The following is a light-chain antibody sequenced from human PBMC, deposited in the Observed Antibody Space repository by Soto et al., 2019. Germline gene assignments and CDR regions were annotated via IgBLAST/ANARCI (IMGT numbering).Light chain of an antibody. V-gene: IGKV3-15*01. Sequence: EIIMTQSPATLSVSPGGRATLSCRASQRVSSNLAWYQQKPGQAPRLLIYGTSTRATGLPPRFSGSGSGTEFTLTISRLQSEDFAVYFCQQYNNWPLTFGGGTKVEIK. CDR1: QRVSSN. J-gene: IGKJ4*01. CDR3: QQYNNWPLT. CDR2: GTS.